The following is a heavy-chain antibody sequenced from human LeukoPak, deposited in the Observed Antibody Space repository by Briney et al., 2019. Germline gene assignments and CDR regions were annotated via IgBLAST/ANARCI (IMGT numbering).Heavy chain of an antibody. D-gene: IGHD6-19*01. J-gene: IGHJ4*02. CDR2: ISGSGGST. V-gene: IGHV3-23*01. CDR1: GFTFSNAW. Sequence: GGSLRLSCAASGFTFSNAWMSWVRQAPGKGLEWVSAISGSGGSTYYADSVKGRFTISRDNSKNTLYLQMNSLRAEDTAVYYCAKDLKAYSSGWYFDYWGQGTLVTVSS. CDR3: AKDLKAYSSGWYFDY.